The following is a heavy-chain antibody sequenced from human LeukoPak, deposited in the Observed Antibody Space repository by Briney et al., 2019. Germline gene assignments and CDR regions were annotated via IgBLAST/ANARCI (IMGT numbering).Heavy chain of an antibody. Sequence: GASVKVSCKASGYTFTGYYMHWVRQAPGQGLEWMERINPNSGGTNYAQKFQGRVTMTRDTDISKAYMELSRLRSDHTAVYYCARVPAGYSSSWYTGKFDIWGQGTMVTVSS. CDR2: INPNSGGT. V-gene: IGHV1-2*06. CDR1: GYTFTGYY. D-gene: IGHD6-13*01. J-gene: IGHJ3*02. CDR3: ARVPAGYSSSWYTGKFDI.